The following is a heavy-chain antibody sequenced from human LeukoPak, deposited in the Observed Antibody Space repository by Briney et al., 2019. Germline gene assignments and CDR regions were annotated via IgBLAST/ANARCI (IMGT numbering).Heavy chain of an antibody. CDR2: IFHSGST. V-gene: IGHV4-4*02. D-gene: IGHD4-11*01. CDR1: GGSISSTYW. CDR3: GRNGAYSLDY. J-gene: IGHJ4*02. Sequence: SETLSLTCAVSGGSISSTYWWSWVRQSPGKGLEWIGEIFHSGSTNYNPSLKSRATMSVDKSKNQFSLKLSSVTAADTAVYYCGRNGAYSLDYWGQGTLVTVSS.